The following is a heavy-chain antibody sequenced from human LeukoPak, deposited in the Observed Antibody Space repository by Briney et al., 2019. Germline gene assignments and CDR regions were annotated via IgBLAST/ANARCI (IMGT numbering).Heavy chain of an antibody. Sequence: ASVRVSCKASGYTFTSYYMHWVRQAPGQGLEWMGWINPNSGGTNYAQKFQGRVTMTRDTSISTAYMELSRLRSDDTAVYYCATIIVGAIYYFDYWGQGTLVTVSS. D-gene: IGHD1-26*01. CDR2: INPNSGGT. CDR3: ATIIVGAIYYFDY. V-gene: IGHV1-2*02. CDR1: GYTFTSYY. J-gene: IGHJ4*02.